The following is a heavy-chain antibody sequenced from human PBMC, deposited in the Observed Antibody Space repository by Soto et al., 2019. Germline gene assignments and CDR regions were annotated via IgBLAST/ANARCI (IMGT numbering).Heavy chain of an antibody. J-gene: IGHJ6*02. V-gene: IGHV3-23*01. Sequence: EVQLLESGGGLVQPGGSLRLSCAASGFTFSSYAMSWVRQAPGKGLEWVSTISGSGGSTYYADSVKGRFTISRDNSKNTLYLQMNSLRAEDTAVYYCAEDLRHVSSVISGMAVWSQGTTVTVSS. CDR2: ISGSGGST. CDR3: AEDLRHVSSVISGMAV. D-gene: IGHD3-22*01. CDR1: GFTFSSYA.